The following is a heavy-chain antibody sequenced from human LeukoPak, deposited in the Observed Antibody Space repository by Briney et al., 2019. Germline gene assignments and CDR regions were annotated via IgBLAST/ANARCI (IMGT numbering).Heavy chain of an antibody. CDR3: ARVGYSSSSDYYYYMDV. V-gene: IGHV4-30-4*08. J-gene: IGHJ6*03. Sequence: SQTLSLTCTVSGGSISSGDYYWRWIRQPPGKGLEWIGYIYYSGSTYYNPSLKSRVTISVDTSKNQFSLKLSSVTAADTAVYYCARVGYSSSSDYYYYMDVWGKGTTVTVSS. CDR2: IYYSGST. D-gene: IGHD6-6*01. CDR1: GGSISSGDYY.